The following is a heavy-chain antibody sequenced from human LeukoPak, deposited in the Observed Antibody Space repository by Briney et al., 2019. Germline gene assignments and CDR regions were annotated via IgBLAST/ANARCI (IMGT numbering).Heavy chain of an antibody. D-gene: IGHD3-16*01. CDR2: IYYSGST. Sequence: SETLSLTCTVSGGSISSGGYYWSWIRQHPGKGLEWIGYIYYSGSTYYNPSLKSRVTISVDTSKNRFSLKLSSVTAADTAVYYCARDGSHRGGWFDPWGQGTLVTVSS. V-gene: IGHV4-31*03. CDR1: GGSISSGGYY. CDR3: ARDGSHRGGWFDP. J-gene: IGHJ5*02.